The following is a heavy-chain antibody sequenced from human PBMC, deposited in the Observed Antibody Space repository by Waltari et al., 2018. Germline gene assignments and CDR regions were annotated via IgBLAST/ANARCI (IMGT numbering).Heavy chain of an antibody. D-gene: IGHD3-16*01. J-gene: IGHJ4*02. Sequence: QVQLVQSGAEVKKPGASVKVSCKASGYTFTGYYMHWVRQAPGQGLEWMGRINPNSGGTNYAQKFQGRVTMTRDTSISTAYMELSRLRSDDTAVYYCARPPRRGAGPGGYFDYWGQGTLVTVSS. V-gene: IGHV1-2*06. CDR2: INPNSGGT. CDR1: GYTFTGYY. CDR3: ARPPRRGAGPGGYFDY.